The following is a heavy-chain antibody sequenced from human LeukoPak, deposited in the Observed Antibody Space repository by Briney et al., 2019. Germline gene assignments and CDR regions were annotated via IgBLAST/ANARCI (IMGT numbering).Heavy chain of an antibody. V-gene: IGHV4-59*01. CDR2: IYYSGST. CDR1: GGSISSYY. D-gene: IGHD3-22*01. J-gene: IGHJ4*02. Sequence: PSETLSLTCTVSGGSISSYYWSWIRQPPGKGLEWIGYIYYSGSTSYNPSLKSRVTISVDTSKNQFSLKLSSVTAADTAVYYCARARGYYDSSGYYFLNYFDYWGQGTLVTVSS. CDR3: ARARGYYDSSGYYFLNYFDY.